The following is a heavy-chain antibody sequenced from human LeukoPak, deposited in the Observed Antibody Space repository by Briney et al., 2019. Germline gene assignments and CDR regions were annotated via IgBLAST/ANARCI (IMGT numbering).Heavy chain of an antibody. D-gene: IGHD6-19*01. Sequence: IYGSGSTHYDPSLRSRVTLSEDTSKNQFSLKLTSVTAADTAVYYCARNVGWYSHDSWGQGTLVTVSS. CDR3: ARNVGWYSHDS. CDR2: IYGSGST. J-gene: IGHJ4*02. V-gene: IGHV4-59*08.